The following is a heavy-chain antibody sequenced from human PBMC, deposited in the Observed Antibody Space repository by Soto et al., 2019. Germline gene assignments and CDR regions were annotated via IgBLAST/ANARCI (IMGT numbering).Heavy chain of an antibody. J-gene: IGHJ3*02. CDR3: ARGRGIAAAGLDAFDI. D-gene: IGHD6-13*01. CDR1: GFTFSSYS. CDR2: ISSSSSTI. V-gene: IGHV3-48*02. Sequence: LRLSCAASGFTFSSYSMNWVRQAPGKGLEWVSYISSSSSTIYYADSVKGRFTISRDNAKNSLYLQMNSLRDEDTAVYYCARGRGIAAAGLDAFDIWGQGTMVTVSS.